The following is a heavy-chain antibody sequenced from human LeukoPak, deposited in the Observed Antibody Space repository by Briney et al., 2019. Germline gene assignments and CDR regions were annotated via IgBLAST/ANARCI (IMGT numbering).Heavy chain of an antibody. CDR3: ARAPDPPDYYYDSSGYYFFDY. J-gene: IGHJ4*02. Sequence: SQTLSLTCTVSGGSISSGSNYWSWIRQPAGKGLEWIGRIYTSGSTNYNPSLKSRVTISVDTSKNQFSLKLSSVTAADTAVYYCARAPDPPDYYYDSSGYYFFDYWGQGTLVTVSS. D-gene: IGHD3-22*01. CDR1: GGSISSGSNY. CDR2: IYTSGST. V-gene: IGHV4-61*02.